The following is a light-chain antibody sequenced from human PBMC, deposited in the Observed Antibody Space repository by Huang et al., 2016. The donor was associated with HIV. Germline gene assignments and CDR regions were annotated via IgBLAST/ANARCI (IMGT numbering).Light chain of an antibody. CDR1: QSVSSY. CDR2: DGA. J-gene: IGKJ2*01. V-gene: IGKV3-11*01. Sequence: EIVLTQSPATLSLSPGERATLSCRASQSVSSYLAWYQQKPGQAPRLLIYDGANRATGIPARFSGRGSGTDFTLTISSLGPEDFAVYYCQQRSNWPRMYTFGQGTKLEIK. CDR3: QQRSNWPRMYT.